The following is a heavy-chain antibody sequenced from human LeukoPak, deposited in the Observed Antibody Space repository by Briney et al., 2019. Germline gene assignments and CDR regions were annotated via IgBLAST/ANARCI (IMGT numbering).Heavy chain of an antibody. D-gene: IGHD3-22*01. Sequence: ASVKVSRKASGYTFTSYDINWVRQATGQGLEWMGWMNPNSGNTGYAQKFQGRVTMTRNTSISTAYMELSSLRSEDTAVYYCASLKDSSGYRFDYWGQGTLVTVSS. CDR1: GYTFTSYD. J-gene: IGHJ4*02. CDR2: MNPNSGNT. V-gene: IGHV1-8*01. CDR3: ASLKDSSGYRFDY.